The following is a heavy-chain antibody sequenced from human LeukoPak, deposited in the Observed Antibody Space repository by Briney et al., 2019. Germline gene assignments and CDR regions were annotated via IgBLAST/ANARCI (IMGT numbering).Heavy chain of an antibody. CDR2: IKQDGSEK. CDR3: ARVVADWELCV. V-gene: IGHV3-7*01. D-gene: IGHD3-16*01. Sequence: GGSLRLSCAASGFTFSSYWMSWVRQAPGKGLEWVANIKQDGSEKCYVDSVKGRFTISRDNAKNSLYLQMNSLRAEDTAVYYCARVVADWELCVWGQGTLVTVSS. CDR1: GFTFSSYW. J-gene: IGHJ4*02.